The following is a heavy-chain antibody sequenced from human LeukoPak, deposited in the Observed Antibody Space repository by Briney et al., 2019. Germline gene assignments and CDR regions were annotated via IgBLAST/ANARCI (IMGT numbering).Heavy chain of an antibody. J-gene: IGHJ4*02. V-gene: IGHV3-7*01. Sequence: GGPLRLSCAASGFTFSSYWMSWVRQAPGKGLEWVANIKQDGSEKYYVDSVKGRFTISRDNAKNSLYLQMNSLRAEDTAVYYCARMTYLWGCSSTSCLTPFDYWGQGTLVTVSS. CDR2: IKQDGSEK. CDR1: GFTFSSYW. D-gene: IGHD2-2*01. CDR3: ARMTYLWGCSSTSCLTPFDY.